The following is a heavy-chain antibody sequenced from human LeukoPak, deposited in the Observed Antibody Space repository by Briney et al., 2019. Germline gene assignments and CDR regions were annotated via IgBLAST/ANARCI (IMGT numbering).Heavy chain of an antibody. Sequence: SQTLSLTCAVSGGSISSGGYSWSWIRQPPGKGLEWIGYICHSGSTYYNPSLKSRVTISVDRSKNQFSLKLSSVTAADTAVYYCARDRIVVVPAADYYYYYGMDVWGQGTTVIVSS. CDR1: GGSISSGGYS. J-gene: IGHJ6*02. CDR3: ARDRIVVVPAADYYYYYGMDV. D-gene: IGHD2-2*01. V-gene: IGHV4-30-2*01. CDR2: ICHSGST.